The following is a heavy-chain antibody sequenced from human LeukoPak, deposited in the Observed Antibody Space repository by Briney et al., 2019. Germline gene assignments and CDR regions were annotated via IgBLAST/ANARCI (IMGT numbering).Heavy chain of an antibody. CDR2: INPSGGST. CDR3: ARNGYYYDSSGYFDY. J-gene: IGHJ4*02. CDR1: GYTFTSYY. Sequence: ASVKVSCKASGYTFTSYYMHWVRQAPGQGLEWMGIINPSGGSTSYAQKFQGRVTMTRDMSTSTVYMELSSLRSEDTAVYYCARNGYYYDSSGYFDYWGQGTLVTVSS. D-gene: IGHD3-22*01. V-gene: IGHV1-46*01.